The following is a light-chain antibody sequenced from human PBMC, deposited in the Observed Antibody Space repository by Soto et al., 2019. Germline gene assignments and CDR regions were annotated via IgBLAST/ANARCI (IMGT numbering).Light chain of an antibody. Sequence: DVVMTPSPLSLPVTLGQPASISCRSSQSLAYSEGTTYVNGFQHRPGQSQRRLIYKVYNRDSEVSDRFIGSESVTDFTLKISRVEAEDVGVYYCMYGTPGLPSTFGQGTKLEI. J-gene: IGKJ2*01. CDR2: KVY. CDR1: QSLAYSEGTTY. V-gene: IGKV2-30*01. CDR3: MYGTPGLPST.